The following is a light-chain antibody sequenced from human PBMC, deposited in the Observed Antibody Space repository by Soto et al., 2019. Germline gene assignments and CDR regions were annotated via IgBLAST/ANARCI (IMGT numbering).Light chain of an antibody. Sequence: EIVLTQSPATLSLSPGERATLSCRASQSVSSNLAWYQQKPGQAPRLLIYDASNRATGIPARFSGSGSGTDFTLTISSLEPEDFAVYYCQQRINWPPITFGQGTRLEIK. V-gene: IGKV3-11*01. CDR1: QSVSSN. J-gene: IGKJ5*01. CDR2: DAS. CDR3: QQRINWPPIT.